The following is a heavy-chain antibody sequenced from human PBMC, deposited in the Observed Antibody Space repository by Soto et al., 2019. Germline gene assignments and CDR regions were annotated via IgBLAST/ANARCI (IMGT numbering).Heavy chain of an antibody. Sequence: GSLRLSCAASGFTFSSYAMSWVRQAPGKGLEWVSAISGSGGSTYYADSVKGRFTISRDNSKNTLYLQMNSLRAEDTAVYYCARGPDYYYYYYMDVWGKGTTVTVSS. CDR1: GFTFSSYA. CDR2: ISGSGGST. CDR3: ARGPDYYYYYYMDV. J-gene: IGHJ6*03. V-gene: IGHV3-23*01.